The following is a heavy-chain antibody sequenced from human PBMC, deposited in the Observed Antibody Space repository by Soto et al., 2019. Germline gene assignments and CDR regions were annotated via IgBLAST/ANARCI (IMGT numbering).Heavy chain of an antibody. D-gene: IGHD4-17*01. Sequence: ASVKVSCKASGYTFTSYGISWVRQATGQGLEWMGRIIPNSGNANYAQKFQGRVTMTTDKSTSTAYMELSSLRSEDTAVYYCARGFMTTVTHNDYWGQGTLVTVSS. CDR1: GYTFTSYG. J-gene: IGHJ4*02. V-gene: IGHV1-18*01. CDR3: ARGFMTTVTHNDY. CDR2: IIPNSGNA.